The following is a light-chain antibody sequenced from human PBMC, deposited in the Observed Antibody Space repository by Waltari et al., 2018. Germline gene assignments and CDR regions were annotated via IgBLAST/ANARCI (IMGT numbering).Light chain of an antibody. CDR1: RGDIGGSDF. CDR3: RSPSTNNIFL. Sequence: QSALTQPASVSAFPRQSTTISCTGARGDIGGSDFVSWYQHHPGGPPKVLIFDVSHRPSGISDRFSGSRSGNTAFLTISGLQADDDADYYCRSPSTNNIFLFGGGTKVTVL. CDR2: DVS. J-gene: IGLJ2*01. V-gene: IGLV2-14*01.